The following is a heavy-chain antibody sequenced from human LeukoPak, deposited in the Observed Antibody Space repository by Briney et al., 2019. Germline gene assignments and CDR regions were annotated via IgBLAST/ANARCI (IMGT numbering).Heavy chain of an antibody. CDR3: ARVTNGYNYGHAFDI. CDR2: IGTAGDT. Sequence: GGSLRLSCAASGFTFNNAWMSWVRQAPGKGLEWVSAIGTAGDTYYPGSVKGRFTISRENAKNSLYLQMNSLRAEDTGVYYCARVTNGYNYGHAFDIWGQGTMVTVSS. CDR1: GFTFNNAW. D-gene: IGHD5-24*01. V-gene: IGHV3-13*01. J-gene: IGHJ3*02.